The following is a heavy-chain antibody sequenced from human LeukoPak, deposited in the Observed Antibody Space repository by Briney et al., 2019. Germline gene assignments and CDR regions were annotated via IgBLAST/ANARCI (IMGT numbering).Heavy chain of an antibody. CDR1: GFTFSDYY. V-gene: IGHV3-11*01. CDR2: ISGSGGTT. CDR3: VRDWNHYDTSGYYGFDY. D-gene: IGHD3-22*01. J-gene: IGHJ4*02. Sequence: GGSLRLSCAASGFTFSDYYMSWIRQAPGKGLEWISYISGSGGTTYYADPVQGRFTVSRDNAKNSLYLQMDSLRAEDTAVYYCVRDWNHYDTSGYYGFDYWGQGTLVTVSS.